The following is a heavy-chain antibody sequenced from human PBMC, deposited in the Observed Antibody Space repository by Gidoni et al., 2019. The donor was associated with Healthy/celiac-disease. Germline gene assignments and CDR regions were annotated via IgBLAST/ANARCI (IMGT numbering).Heavy chain of an antibody. J-gene: IGHJ2*01. CDR3: ARFIVATMDNYWYFDL. Sequence: QVQLQESGPGLVTPSVTLSLTCAVSGGSISSSNWWSWVRQPPGKGLEWIGEIYHSGSTNYNPSRKSRVTISVDKSKNQFSLKLSSVTAADTAGYYCARFIVATMDNYWYFDLWGRGTLVTVSS. V-gene: IGHV4-4*02. CDR2: IYHSGST. D-gene: IGHD5-12*01. CDR1: GGSISSSNW.